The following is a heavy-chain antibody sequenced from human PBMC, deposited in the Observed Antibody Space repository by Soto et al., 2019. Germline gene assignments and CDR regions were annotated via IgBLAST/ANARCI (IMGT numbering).Heavy chain of an antibody. CDR1: GDSVSSNSAA. Sequence: SQTLSLTCAISGDSVSSNSAAWNWIRQSPSRGLEWLGRTYYRSKWYNDYAVSVKSRITINPDTSKNQFSLQLNSVTPEDTAVYYCARTLGFLEWVPKPPPETHYYYGMDVWGQGTTVTVSS. D-gene: IGHD3-3*01. CDR2: TYYRSKWYN. V-gene: IGHV6-1*01. J-gene: IGHJ6*02. CDR3: ARTLGFLEWVPKPPPETHYYYGMDV.